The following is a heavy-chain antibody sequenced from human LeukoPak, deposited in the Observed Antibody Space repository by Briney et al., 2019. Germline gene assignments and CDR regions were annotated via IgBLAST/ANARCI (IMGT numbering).Heavy chain of an antibody. Sequence: GGSLRLSCAASVFTLSSHWMYWVRQARGKGLEWVANIKQDGSEKYYGDSVKGRFTISRDNAKSTVSLQMNSLRAEDTAVYYCADPRFDFWGQGTLVTVSS. CDR1: VFTLSSHW. CDR2: IKQDGSEK. J-gene: IGHJ4*02. CDR3: ADPRFDF. V-gene: IGHV3-7*02.